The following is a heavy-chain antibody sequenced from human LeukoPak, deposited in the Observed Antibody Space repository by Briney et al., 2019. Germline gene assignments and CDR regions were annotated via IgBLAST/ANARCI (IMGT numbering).Heavy chain of an antibody. D-gene: IGHD3-9*01. CDR2: ISGSGGNT. J-gene: IGHJ6*03. CDR1: GFTFSIYG. V-gene: IGHV3-23*01. CDR3: AKDGGEYYDILTGYYPRLYYMDV. Sequence: GGSLRLSCVASGFTFSIYGMSWVRQAPGKGREWVSSISGSGGNTYYADSVKGRFTISRDNSKNTLYLQMNSLRAEDTTVYYCAKDGGEYYDILTGYYPRLYYMDVWGKGTTVTISS.